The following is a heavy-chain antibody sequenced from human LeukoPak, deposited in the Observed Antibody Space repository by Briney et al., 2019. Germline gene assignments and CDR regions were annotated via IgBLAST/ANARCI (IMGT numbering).Heavy chain of an antibody. J-gene: IGHJ4*02. Sequence: GESLKISCAASGFTFSSYDMHWVRQATGKGLEWVSAIGTAGDTYYPGSVKGRFTISRENAKNSLYLQMNSLRAGDTAVYYCARVAKERVGGVYYFDYWGQGTLVTVSS. CDR1: GFTFSSYD. D-gene: IGHD1-1*01. CDR3: ARVAKERVGGVYYFDY. CDR2: IGTAGDT. V-gene: IGHV3-13*01.